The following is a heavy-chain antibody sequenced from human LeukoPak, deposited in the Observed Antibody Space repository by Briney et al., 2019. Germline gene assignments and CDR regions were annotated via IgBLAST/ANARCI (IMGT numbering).Heavy chain of an antibody. Sequence: PGGSLRLSCAASGFTFSSYSMNWVRQAPGKGLEWVSSISSSSSYIYYADSVKGRFTISRDNAKNSLYLQMNSLRAEDTAVYYCAKAMGVYYYDSPIGYWGQGTLVTVSS. CDR3: AKAMGVYYYDSPIGY. J-gene: IGHJ4*02. V-gene: IGHV3-21*04. D-gene: IGHD3-22*01. CDR1: GFTFSSYS. CDR2: ISSSSSYI.